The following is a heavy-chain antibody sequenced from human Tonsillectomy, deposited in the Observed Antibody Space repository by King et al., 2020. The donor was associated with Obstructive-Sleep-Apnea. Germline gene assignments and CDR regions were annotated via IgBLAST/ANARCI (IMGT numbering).Heavy chain of an antibody. CDR3: TRGAWLEPFDS. V-gene: IGHV3-13*04. J-gene: IGHJ5*01. Sequence: EVQLVESGGGLVQPGGSLRLSCAASGFTFSNYDMHWVRQATGEGLEWVSAIGVGGDTYYLGSVKGRFTISRENAKNSLYLQMKSLRVGDTAVYYCTRGAWLEPFDSWGQGTLVTVSS. D-gene: IGHD6-19*01. CDR1: GFTFSNYD. CDR2: IGVGGDT.